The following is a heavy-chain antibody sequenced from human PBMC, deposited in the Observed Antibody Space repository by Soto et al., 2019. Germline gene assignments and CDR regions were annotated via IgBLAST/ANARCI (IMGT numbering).Heavy chain of an antibody. CDR1: GGSISNYY. J-gene: IGHJ4*02. Sequence: QVQLQESGPGLVKPSETLSLTCTVSGGSISNYYWSWVRQPPGKGLEWIGFIYDSGSTNYNPSLKSRVPISVDPSKNRFSLRLTSVTAADTAVYCSAAAPRYGGQGTLVTVSS. D-gene: IGHD2-15*01. V-gene: IGHV4-59*01. CDR3: AAAPRY. CDR2: IYDSGST.